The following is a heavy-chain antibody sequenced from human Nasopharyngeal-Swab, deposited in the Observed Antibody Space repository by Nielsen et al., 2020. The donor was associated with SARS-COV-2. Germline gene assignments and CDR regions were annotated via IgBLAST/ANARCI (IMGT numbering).Heavy chain of an antibody. Sequence: GESLKISCAASGFTFSSYGMHWVRQAPGKGPEWVAVISYDGSNKYYADSVKGRFTISRDNSKNTLYLQMNSLRAEDTAVYYCAKAGDYGDYSAHYYMDVWGKGTTVTVSS. CDR2: ISYDGSNK. CDR3: AKAGDYGDYSAHYYMDV. J-gene: IGHJ6*03. CDR1: GFTFSSYG. D-gene: IGHD4-17*01. V-gene: IGHV3-30*18.